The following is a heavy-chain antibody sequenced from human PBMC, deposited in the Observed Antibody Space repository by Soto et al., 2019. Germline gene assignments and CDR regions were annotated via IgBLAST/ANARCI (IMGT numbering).Heavy chain of an antibody. J-gene: IGHJ4*02. CDR3: ARLTVPFDY. CDR2: ISSSSSYI. V-gene: IGHV3-21*01. Sequence: RRLSCAASGFTFSSYSMNWVRQAPGKGLEWVSSISSSSSYIYYADSVKGRFTISRDNAKNSLYLQMNSLRAEDTAVYYCARLTVPFDYWGQGTLVTVSS. D-gene: IGHD7-27*01. CDR1: GFTFSSYS.